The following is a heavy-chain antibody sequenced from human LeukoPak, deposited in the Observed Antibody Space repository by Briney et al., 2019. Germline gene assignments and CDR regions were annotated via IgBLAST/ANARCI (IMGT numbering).Heavy chain of an antibody. Sequence: GGSLRLSCAASGFTFSSYGMHWVRQAPGKGLEWVAVISYDGSNKYYADSVKGRFTISRDNSKNTLYLQMNSLRAEDSALYYCAKGQMATILGFDSWGQGALVTVSS. CDR3: AKGQMATILGFDS. D-gene: IGHD5-24*01. CDR1: GFTFSSYG. CDR2: ISYDGSNK. V-gene: IGHV3-30*18. J-gene: IGHJ4*02.